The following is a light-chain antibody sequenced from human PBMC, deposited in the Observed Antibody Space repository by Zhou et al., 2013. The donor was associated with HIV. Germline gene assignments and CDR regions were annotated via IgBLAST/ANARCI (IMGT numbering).Light chain of an antibody. CDR1: QGISTY. CDR2: TAS. Sequence: DIQMTQSPSSLSASVGDRVIITCRTSQGISTYLNWYQQKPGKAPKLLIYTASSLQSGLPSRFSGSGSGTDFTLTISSVQPEDFATYYCQQTYTTPFTFGQGTNLDSK. J-gene: IGKJ2*01. CDR3: QQTYTTPFT. V-gene: IGKV1-39*01.